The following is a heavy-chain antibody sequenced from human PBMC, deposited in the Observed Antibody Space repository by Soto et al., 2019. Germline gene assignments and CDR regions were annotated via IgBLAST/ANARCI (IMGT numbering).Heavy chain of an antibody. Sequence: EVQLVESGGGLVQPGGSLKLSCAASGFTFSGSAMHWVRQASGKGLEWVSRIRSKANSYATAYAASVKGRFTISRDDSKNTAYLQMNSLKTEDTAVYYCTRHSSGSRPLDYWGQGTLVTVSS. CDR1: GFTFSGSA. CDR2: IRSKANSYAT. V-gene: IGHV3-73*02. CDR3: TRHSSGSRPLDY. D-gene: IGHD6-19*01. J-gene: IGHJ4*02.